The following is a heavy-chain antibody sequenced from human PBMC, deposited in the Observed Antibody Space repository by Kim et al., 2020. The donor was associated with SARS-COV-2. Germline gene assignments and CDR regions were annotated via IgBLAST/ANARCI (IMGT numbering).Heavy chain of an antibody. CDR2: IIPLFGTS. J-gene: IGHJ4*02. D-gene: IGHD2-15*01. V-gene: IGHV1-69*06. Sequence: SVKVSCKASGGTFSSYAISWVRQAPGQGFEWMGGIIPLFGTSNYAQKFQGRVTITADKSTSTAYMELSSLRSDDTAVYYCARSSPAGGLATHFHYWGQGTLVTVSS. CDR1: GGTFSSYA. CDR3: ARSSPAGGLATHFHY.